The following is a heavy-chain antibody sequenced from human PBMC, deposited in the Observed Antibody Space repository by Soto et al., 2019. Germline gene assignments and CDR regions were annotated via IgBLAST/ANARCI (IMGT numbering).Heavy chain of an antibody. J-gene: IGHJ6*03. D-gene: IGHD4-4*01. CDR2: IYYSGST. CDR3: AGHPTGHSNYNYYYYYMDV. Sequence: PSETLSLTCTVSGGSISSSSYYWGWIRQPPGKGLEWIGSIYYSGSTYYNPSLKSRVTISVDTSKNQFSLKLSSVTAADTAVYYCAGHPTGHSNYNYYYYYMDVWGKGTTVTVSS. V-gene: IGHV4-39*01. CDR1: GGSISSSSYY.